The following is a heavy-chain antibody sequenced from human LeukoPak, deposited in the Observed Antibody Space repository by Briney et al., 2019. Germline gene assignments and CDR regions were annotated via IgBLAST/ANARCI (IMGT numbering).Heavy chain of an antibody. CDR2: IYAGDSDT. J-gene: IGHJ4*02. CDR3: ARFYDYEFYVDY. V-gene: IGHV5-51*01. D-gene: IGHD3-16*01. CDR1: GYSFTSYW. Sequence: GESLKIYSKGSGYSFTSYWIGWVRQMPGKGLEWMGIIYAGDSDTRYSPSFQGQVTISADKSISTAYLQWSSLKASDTAMYYCARFYDYEFYVDYWGQGTLVTVSS.